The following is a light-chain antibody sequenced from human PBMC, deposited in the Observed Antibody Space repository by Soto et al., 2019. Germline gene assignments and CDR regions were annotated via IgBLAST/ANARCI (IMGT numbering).Light chain of an antibody. CDR3: QQYNKWPRA. CDR1: ESFSSN. Sequence: IVMMQSPATLSVSPGVSATLFCRASESFSSNLAWYQQKPGQAPRLLIYGASTGATVVPARFSGSGSGTEFALLISGIQAEAFAVYYCQQYNKWPRAFGQGTKVEIK. J-gene: IGKJ1*01. CDR2: GAS. V-gene: IGKV3-15*01.